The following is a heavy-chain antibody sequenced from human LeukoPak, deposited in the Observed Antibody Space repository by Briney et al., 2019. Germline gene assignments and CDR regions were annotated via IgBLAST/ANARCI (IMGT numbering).Heavy chain of an antibody. J-gene: IGHJ4*02. D-gene: IGHD1-26*01. Sequence: SETLSLTCGVSGGSISNTNWWSWVRQPPGQGLEWIGEISLTGLTHYNPSLESRVTVSLDKSKNQLSLNLTSVTAADTAVYYCARLSGSQTTPYWGQGTLVTVSS. CDR3: ARLSGSQTTPY. CDR1: GGSISNTNW. V-gene: IGHV4-4*02. CDR2: ISLTGLT.